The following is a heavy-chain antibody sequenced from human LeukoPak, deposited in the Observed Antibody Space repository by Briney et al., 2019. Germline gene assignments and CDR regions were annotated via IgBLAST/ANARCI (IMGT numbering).Heavy chain of an antibody. CDR1: GYTFTSYD. D-gene: IGHD1-26*01. CDR2: MNPNSGNT. V-gene: IGHV1-8*01. CDR3: ARAILGATTWEDYFDY. J-gene: IGHJ4*02. Sequence: GASVKVSCKASGYTFTSYDINWVRQATGQGLEWMGWMNPNSGNTGYAQKFQGRVTMTRNTSISTAYMELSSLRSEDTAVYYCARAILGATTWEDYFDYWGQGTLVTVSS.